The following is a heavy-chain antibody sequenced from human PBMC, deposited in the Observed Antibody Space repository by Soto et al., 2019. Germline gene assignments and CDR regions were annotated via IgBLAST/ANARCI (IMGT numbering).Heavy chain of an antibody. D-gene: IGHD2-21*02. J-gene: IGHJ4*02. V-gene: IGHV3-23*01. CDR1: VFLFSSLA. CDR3: AKDQTDVTLFDY. CDR2: ISGRGVDT. Sequence: PGVSLRLSCAGSVFLFSSLAMSWVRKAPGKGLEWVSSISGRGVDTLYADSVKGRFTISRDNSRNTLYLQVNSLRAEDTAVYYCAKDQTDVTLFDYWGQGTLVTVSA.